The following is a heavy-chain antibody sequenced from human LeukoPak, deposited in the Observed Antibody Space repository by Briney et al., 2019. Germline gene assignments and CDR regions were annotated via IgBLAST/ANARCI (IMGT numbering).Heavy chain of an antibody. V-gene: IGHV3-7*02. J-gene: IGHJ4*02. Sequence: PGGSLRLSCAASGFTFSSHWMNWVRQAPGKGLEWVANIKEDGSEKYYVDSVKGRFTISRDNAKNSLYLQMNSLRAEDTAVYYCARWGLGYCSGGSCEVDYWGQGTLVTVSS. D-gene: IGHD2-15*01. CDR3: ARWGLGYCSGGSCEVDY. CDR2: IKEDGSEK. CDR1: GFTFSSHW.